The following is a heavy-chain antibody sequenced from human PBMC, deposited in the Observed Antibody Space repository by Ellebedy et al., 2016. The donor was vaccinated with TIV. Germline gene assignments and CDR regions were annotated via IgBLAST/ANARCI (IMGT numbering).Heavy chain of an antibody. CDR1: GFTFYSYE. V-gene: IGHV3-48*03. CDR2: ISSGGSTI. D-gene: IGHD3-10*01. CDR3: ARGNMVRGGAFDY. J-gene: IGHJ4*02. Sequence: GESLKISCAASGFTFYSYEMNWVRQAPGKGLEWVSYISSGGSTIYYEDSVKGRFTISRDNAKSTLYLQMNSLRAEDAAVFYGARGNMVRGGAFDYWGQGTLVTVSS.